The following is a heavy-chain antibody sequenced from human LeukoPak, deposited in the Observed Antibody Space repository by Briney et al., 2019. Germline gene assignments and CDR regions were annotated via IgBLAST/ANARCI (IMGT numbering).Heavy chain of an antibody. CDR1: GFTFSSYW. J-gene: IGHJ3*02. D-gene: IGHD3-22*01. CDR3: ASHYYDSSGSFSAFGI. CDR2: INSDGSST. Sequence: GGSLRLSCAVSGFTFSSYWMHWVRQAPGKGLVWVSRINSDGSSTSYADSVKGRYTISRDNAKNTLYLQMNSLRAEDTAVYYCASHYYDSSGSFSAFGIWGQGTMVTVSS. V-gene: IGHV3-74*01.